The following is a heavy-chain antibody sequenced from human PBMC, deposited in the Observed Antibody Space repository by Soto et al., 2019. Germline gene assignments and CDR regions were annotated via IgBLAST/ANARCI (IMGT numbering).Heavy chain of an antibody. CDR3: ARGGCKTSCYIGF. D-gene: IGHD2-2*02. V-gene: IGHV3-48*03. J-gene: IGHJ4*02. CDR2: ITSSGGAT. Sequence: EVQLVESGGGLVQPGGSLRLSCAASGFGFSNYEMNWVRQAPGKGLEWVSYITSSGGATIYADSVKGRFTISRDNAKDSLYLQMNSLIVEDTAVYYCARGGCKTSCYIGFWGQGALVTVSS. CDR1: GFGFSNYE.